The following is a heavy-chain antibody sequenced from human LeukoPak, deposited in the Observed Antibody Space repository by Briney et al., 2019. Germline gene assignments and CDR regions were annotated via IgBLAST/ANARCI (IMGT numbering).Heavy chain of an antibody. CDR2: ISSSSSSI. V-gene: IGHV3-48*02. J-gene: IGHJ6*02. CDR3: ARSSGGDIVVVPAAMWDYYYYGMDV. D-gene: IGHD2-2*01. CDR1: RFTFSSYS. Sequence: GGSLRLSCAASRFTFSSYSMNWLPQAPGKGLEGVSYISSSSSSIYYADSVKGRFTISRDNAKNSLYLQMNSLRDEDTAVYYCARSSGGDIVVVPAAMWDYYYYGMDVWGQGTTVTVSS.